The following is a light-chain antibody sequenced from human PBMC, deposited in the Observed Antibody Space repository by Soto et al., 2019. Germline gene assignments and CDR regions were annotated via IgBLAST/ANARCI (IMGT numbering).Light chain of an antibody. CDR1: QSVRTN. V-gene: IGKV3-15*01. J-gene: IGKJ1*01. CDR2: GAS. Sequence: EIVMTQSPATLSVSPXXRATLSCRASQSVRTNLAWYQQKPGQAPRLLIFGASTTATDIPARFSGSGSGTEFTLTISSLQSEDVAVYYCQQYNDWLRGTFGQGTKVEIK. CDR3: QQYNDWLRGT.